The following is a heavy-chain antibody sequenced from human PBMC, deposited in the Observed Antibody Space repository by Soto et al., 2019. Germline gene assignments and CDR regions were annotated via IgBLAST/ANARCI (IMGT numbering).Heavy chain of an antibody. V-gene: IGHV1-46*03. Sequence: QVQLVQSGAEVKKPGASVTVSCKASGYTFTSYYIHWVRQAPGQGLEWMGIINPGGGSTSYAQKFQGRFTMTRDTSTSIVYMEVSGLGSEDPAVYYCARYQEPSTLYYDYYYMDVWGKGTTVTVSS. CDR1: GYTFTSYY. CDR3: ARYQEPSTLYYDYYYMDV. CDR2: INPGGGST. J-gene: IGHJ6*03.